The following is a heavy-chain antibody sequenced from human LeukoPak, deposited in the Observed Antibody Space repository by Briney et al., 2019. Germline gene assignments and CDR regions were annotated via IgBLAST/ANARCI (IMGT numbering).Heavy chain of an antibody. D-gene: IGHD3-3*01. CDR1: GGSISSYY. J-gene: IGHJ6*03. Sequence: SETLSLTCTVSGGSISSYYWSWIRQPAGKGLEWIGRIYTSGSTNYNPSLKSRGTMSVDTSKNQFSLKLSSVTAADTAVYYCARDALTIFGPVDYYYYMDVWGKGTTVTVSS. V-gene: IGHV4-4*07. CDR3: ARDALTIFGPVDYYYYMDV. CDR2: IYTSGST.